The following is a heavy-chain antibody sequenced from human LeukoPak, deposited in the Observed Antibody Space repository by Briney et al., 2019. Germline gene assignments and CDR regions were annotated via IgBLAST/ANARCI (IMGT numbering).Heavy chain of an antibody. CDR1: GYTFTSYF. J-gene: IGHJ4*02. V-gene: IGHV1-46*01. CDR3: ARSRGDCSSTSCYEYYFDY. CDR2: INPSGGST. D-gene: IGHD2-2*01. Sequence: ASVKVSCKAPGYTFTSYFMHWVRQAPGQGLEWMGIINPSGGSTSYAQKFQGRVTMTRDTSTSTVYMELSSLRSEDTAVYYCARSRGDCSSTSCYEYYFDYWGQGTLVTVSP.